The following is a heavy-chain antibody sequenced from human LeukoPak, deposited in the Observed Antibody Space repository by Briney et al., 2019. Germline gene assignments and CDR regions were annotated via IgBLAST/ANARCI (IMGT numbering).Heavy chain of an antibody. V-gene: IGHV3-20*04. D-gene: IGHD3-10*01. Sequence: GGSLRLSCAASGFNFDDNGMSWVRLAPGKGLEWVSGINWNGDSTGYADSVKGRFTISRDNAKNSLYLQMNSLRAEDTAVYYCATHSYSYGLGSYPHYLDYWGQGTLVTVSS. CDR1: GFNFDDNG. CDR3: ATHSYSYGLGSYPHYLDY. J-gene: IGHJ4*02. CDR2: INWNGDST.